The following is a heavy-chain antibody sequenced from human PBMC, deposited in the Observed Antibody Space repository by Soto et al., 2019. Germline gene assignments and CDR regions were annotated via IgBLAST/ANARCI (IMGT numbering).Heavy chain of an antibody. D-gene: IGHD3-10*01. Sequence: GGSLRLSCAASGFTFSSYSMSWVRQAPGKGLEWVSAISGSGGSTYYADSVKGRFTISRDNSKNTLYLQMNSLRAEDTAVYYCAKDRMVRGVTPHDYWGQGTLVTVSS. CDR2: ISGSGGST. CDR1: GFTFSSYS. J-gene: IGHJ4*02. V-gene: IGHV3-23*01. CDR3: AKDRMVRGVTPHDY.